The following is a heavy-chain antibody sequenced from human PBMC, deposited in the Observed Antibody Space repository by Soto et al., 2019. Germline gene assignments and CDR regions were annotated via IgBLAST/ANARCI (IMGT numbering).Heavy chain of an antibody. CDR1: GFTFSSYA. CDR2: ISGSGGST. D-gene: IGHD3-22*01. J-gene: IGHJ3*02. V-gene: IGHV3-23*01. CDR3: AKTLPFITTIVVDPSAFDI. Sequence: GGSLRLSCAASGFTFSSYAMSWVRQAPGKGLEWVSAISGSGGSTYYADSVKGRFTISRDNSKNTLYLQMNSLRAEDTAVYYCAKTLPFITTIVVDPSAFDIWGQGTMVTV.